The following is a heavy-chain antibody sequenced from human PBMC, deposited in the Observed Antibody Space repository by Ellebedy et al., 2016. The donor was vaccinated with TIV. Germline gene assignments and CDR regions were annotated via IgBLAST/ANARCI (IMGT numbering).Heavy chain of an antibody. CDR1: GFTFSDYS. V-gene: IGHV3-21*01. CDR3: ARHGLSGIPAVDY. D-gene: IGHD3-10*01. CDR2: ISSSGNYR. Sequence: GESLKISCTASGFTFSDYSMNWVRQAPGKGLEWVSSISSSGNYRYHGDSVKGRFTISRDNAKNSLYLQMNSLRAEDTAVYYCARHGLSGIPAVDYWGQGTLVTVSS. J-gene: IGHJ4*02.